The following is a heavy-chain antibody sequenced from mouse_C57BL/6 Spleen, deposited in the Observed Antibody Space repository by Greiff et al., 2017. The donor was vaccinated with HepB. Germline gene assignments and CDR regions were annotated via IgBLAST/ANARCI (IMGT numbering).Heavy chain of an antibody. CDR1: GYSFTGYF. CDR2: INPYNGDT. CDR3: ARGGVTTVVVGV. V-gene: IGHV1-20*01. Sequence: VQLQQSGPELVKPGASVKISCKASGYSFTGYFMNWVMQSHGKSLEWIGRINPYNGDTFYNQKFKGKATLTVDKSSSTAHMRLRSLTSEDSAVYNCARGGVTTVVVGVWGKGTTVTVSS. D-gene: IGHD1-1*01. J-gene: IGHJ1*03.